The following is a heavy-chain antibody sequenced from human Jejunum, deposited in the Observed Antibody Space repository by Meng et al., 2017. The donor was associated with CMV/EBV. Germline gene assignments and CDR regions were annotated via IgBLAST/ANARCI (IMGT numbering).Heavy chain of an antibody. CDR1: GYPFPGYN. V-gene: IGHV1-2*06. J-gene: IGHJ4*02. CDR3: ARGHNFGFEY. D-gene: IGHD1-1*01. Sequence: SCKASGYPFPGYNMHWVRQAPGQGLEWMGRIITNTGGTNYAQKFQGRVTMTRDTSISTGYMELNSLRSDDTAVYYCARGHNFGFEYWGQGTLVTVSS. CDR2: IITNTGGT.